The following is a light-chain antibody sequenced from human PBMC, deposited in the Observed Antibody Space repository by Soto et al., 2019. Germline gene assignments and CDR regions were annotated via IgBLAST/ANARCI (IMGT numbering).Light chain of an antibody. CDR3: SSYTSSSTLDYV. Sequence: QSALTRPASGAGSPGQSITISCTGTSSDVGGYNYVTWYQQHPGKAPKLMIYEVSNRPSGVSNRFSGSKSGNTASLTISGLQAEDEADYYCSSYTSSSTLDYVFGTGTKVTVL. CDR2: EVS. J-gene: IGLJ1*01. V-gene: IGLV2-14*01. CDR1: SSDVGGYNY.